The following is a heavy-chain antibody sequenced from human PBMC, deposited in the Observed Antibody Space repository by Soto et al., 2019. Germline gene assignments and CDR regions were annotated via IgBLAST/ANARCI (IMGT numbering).Heavy chain of an antibody. CDR3: AKAGRSQEAAIDP. CDR2: ISYDGSNK. J-gene: IGHJ5*02. D-gene: IGHD6-25*01. Sequence: QVQLVESGGGVVQPGRSLRLSCAASGFTFSSYGMHWVRQAPGKGLEWVAVISYDGSNKYYADSVKGRFTISRDNSKNTLYLQMNSLRAEDTAVYYCAKAGRSQEAAIDPWGQGTLVTVSS. CDR1: GFTFSSYG. V-gene: IGHV3-30*18.